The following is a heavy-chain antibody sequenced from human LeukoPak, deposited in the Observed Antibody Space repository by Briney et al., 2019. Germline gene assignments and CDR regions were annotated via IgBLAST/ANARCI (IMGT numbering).Heavy chain of an antibody. D-gene: IGHD3-10*01. Sequence: RGSLRLSCAASGLNFNSYWMSWVRQAPGKGLECVANIKQDGSDIYFVDSVKGRFTISRDNAKNSLYLQMNSLRGEDTAVYYCARARYGSGGYFFDFWGQGTLVTVSS. CDR3: ARARYGSGGYFFDF. J-gene: IGHJ4*02. CDR1: GLNFNSYW. CDR2: IKQDGSDI. V-gene: IGHV3-7*04.